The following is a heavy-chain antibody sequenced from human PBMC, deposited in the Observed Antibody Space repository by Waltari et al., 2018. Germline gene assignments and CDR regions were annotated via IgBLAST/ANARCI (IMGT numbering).Heavy chain of an antibody. CDR2: FYPSGTT. J-gene: IGHJ4*02. V-gene: IGHV4-4*07. CDR3: ARRYNGYDYSYFDY. D-gene: IGHD5-12*01. CDR1: GGSIRTYP. Sequence: QVQLQESGPGLVKPSEALSLTCTVSGGSIRTYPWGWIRQPAGRGLEWIGRFYPSGTTNYNPSLKSRVTMSVDASKNLFSLRLSSVTAADTAVYYCARRYNGYDYSYFDYWGQGTLVTVSS.